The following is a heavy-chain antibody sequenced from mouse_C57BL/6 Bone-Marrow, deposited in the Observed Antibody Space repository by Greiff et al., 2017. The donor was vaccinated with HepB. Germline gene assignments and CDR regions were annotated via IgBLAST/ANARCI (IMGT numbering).Heavy chain of an antibody. D-gene: IGHD1-1*01. J-gene: IGHJ2*01. V-gene: IGHV1-15*01. CDR1: GYTFTDYE. Sequence: LVESGAELVRPGASVTLSCKASGYTFTDYEMHWVKQTPVHGLEWIGAIDPETGGTAYNQKFKGKAILTADKSSSTAYMELRSLTSEDSAVYYCTRTYYGSSYPFDYWGQGTTLTVSS. CDR2: IDPETGGT. CDR3: TRTYYGSSYPFDY.